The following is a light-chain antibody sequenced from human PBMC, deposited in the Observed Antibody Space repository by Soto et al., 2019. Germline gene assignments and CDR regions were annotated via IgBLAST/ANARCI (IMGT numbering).Light chain of an antibody. J-gene: IGKJ1*01. CDR2: GAS. Sequence: EIVMTQSPATLSVSPGERATLSCRASQSVSSNLAWYQQKPGQAPRLLIYGASTRATGIPARFSGSGSGTEFTLTISSLQSAVFAVYYCQQYNNWPRTFGQGTKVEIK. CDR3: QQYNNWPRT. CDR1: QSVSSN. V-gene: IGKV3-15*01.